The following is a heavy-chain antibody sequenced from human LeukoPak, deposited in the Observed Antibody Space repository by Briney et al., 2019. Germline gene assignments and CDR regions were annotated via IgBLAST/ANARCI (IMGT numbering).Heavy chain of an antibody. CDR1: GYTFTSYA. Sequence: VASVKVSCKASGYTFTSYAMHWVRQAPGQRLEWMGWINAGNGNTKYSQKFQGRVTITRDTSASTAYMELSSLRSEDTAVYYCARDQPHYDSSGYYYGAFDIWGQGTMVTVSS. J-gene: IGHJ3*02. V-gene: IGHV1-3*01. D-gene: IGHD3-22*01. CDR3: ARDQPHYDSSGYYYGAFDI. CDR2: INAGNGNT.